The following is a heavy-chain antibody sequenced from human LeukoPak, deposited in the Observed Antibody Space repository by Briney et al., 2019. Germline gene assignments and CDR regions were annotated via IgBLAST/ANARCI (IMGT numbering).Heavy chain of an antibody. V-gene: IGHV3-7*01. CDR1: GFTFSSYW. Sequence: GGSLRLSCATSGFTFSSYWMSWVRQAPGKGLEWVANIIQDGSEKYYVDSVKGRFTISRDNAKNSLFLQMNSLRGEDTAVYYCARDRVAVLDYWGQGILVTVSS. CDR3: ARDRVAVLDY. CDR2: IIQDGSEK. D-gene: IGHD2-15*01. J-gene: IGHJ4*02.